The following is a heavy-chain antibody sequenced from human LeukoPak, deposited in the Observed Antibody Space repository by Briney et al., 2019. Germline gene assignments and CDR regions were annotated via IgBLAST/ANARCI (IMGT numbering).Heavy chain of an antibody. J-gene: IGHJ4*02. CDR2: FDPEDGET. CDR3: ARVDGSPDY. Sequence: ASVKVSCKVSGYTLTELSMHWVRQAPGKGLEWMGGFDPEDGETIYAQKFQGRVTITRDTSINTAHMELSSLRSEDTAIYYCARVDGSPDYWGQGTLVTVSS. D-gene: IGHD2-15*01. V-gene: IGHV1-24*01. CDR1: GYTLTELS.